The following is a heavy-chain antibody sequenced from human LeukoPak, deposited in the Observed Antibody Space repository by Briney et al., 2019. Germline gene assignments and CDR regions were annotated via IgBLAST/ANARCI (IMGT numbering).Heavy chain of an antibody. D-gene: IGHD2-15*01. J-gene: IGHJ4*02. CDR1: GYIFTGYY. V-gene: IGHV1-2*02. Sequence: GASVTVSFKASGYIFTGYYMHWVRQAPGQGLEWMGWINPNSGGTNYAQKFQGRVTMTGDTSIITAYMELRRLRSDDTAEYYCARDSETRGISNFDYWGQVTLVTVSS. CDR2: INPNSGGT. CDR3: ARDSETRGISNFDY.